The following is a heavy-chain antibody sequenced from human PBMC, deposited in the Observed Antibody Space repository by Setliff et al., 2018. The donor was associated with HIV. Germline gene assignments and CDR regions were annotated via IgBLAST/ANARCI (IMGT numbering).Heavy chain of an antibody. D-gene: IGHD1-26*01. Sequence: PGESLKISCKASGYTFTNFWIGWVRQVPGKGLEWMGNIYPGDSDIRYNPSFQGQVTISVDKYISTAYLQWSSLKASDTALYYCARLTSETYYRGAFDIWGQGTMVTVSS. V-gene: IGHV5-51*01. CDR1: GYTFTNFW. CDR2: IYPGDSDI. J-gene: IGHJ3*02. CDR3: ARLTSETYYRGAFDI.